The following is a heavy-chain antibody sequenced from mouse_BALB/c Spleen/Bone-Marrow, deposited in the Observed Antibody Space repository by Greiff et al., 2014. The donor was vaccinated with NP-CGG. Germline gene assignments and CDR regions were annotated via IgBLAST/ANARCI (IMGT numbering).Heavy chain of an antibody. D-gene: IGHD2-3*01. V-gene: IGHV14-3*02. CDR3: AGGWLLSYAMDY. CDR1: GFNIKDTY. J-gene: IGHJ4*01. Sequence: EVQLVESGAELVKPGASVKLSCTASGFNIKDTYMHWVKQRPEQGLEWIGRIDPANGNTKYDPKFQGKATITADTSSNTAYLQLSSLTSEDTAVYYCAGGWLLSYAMDYWGQGASVTVSS. CDR2: IDPANGNT.